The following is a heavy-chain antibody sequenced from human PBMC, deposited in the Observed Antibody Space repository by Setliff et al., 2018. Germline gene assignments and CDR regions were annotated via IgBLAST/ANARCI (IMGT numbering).Heavy chain of an antibody. J-gene: IGHJ6*03. D-gene: IGHD4-17*01. CDR3: ARTTVNMLDYYYMDV. V-gene: IGHV1-18*01. CDR1: GYIFSSYG. CDR2: ISSYNTDIT. Sequence: ASVKVSCKASGYIFSSYGISWVRQAPGQGLQWMGWISSYNTDITNYAERFQGRITMTTDTSTSAAYMELRGLRSDDTAVYYCARTTVNMLDYYYMDVWGKGATVTVSS.